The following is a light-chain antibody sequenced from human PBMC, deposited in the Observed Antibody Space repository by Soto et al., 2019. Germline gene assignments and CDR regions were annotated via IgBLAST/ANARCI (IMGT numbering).Light chain of an antibody. J-gene: IGLJ1*01. CDR1: NSDIGGYTY. CDR3: TSYTSSTTLYV. Sequence: QSVLTQPASVSGSPGQSITISCTGTNSDIGGYTYVSWYQHHPGKAPKLIIYEVNNRPSGVSYRFSGSKSGNTASLTISGLQAEDEADYYCTSYTSSTTLYVFGTGTKLTVL. V-gene: IGLV2-14*01. CDR2: EVN.